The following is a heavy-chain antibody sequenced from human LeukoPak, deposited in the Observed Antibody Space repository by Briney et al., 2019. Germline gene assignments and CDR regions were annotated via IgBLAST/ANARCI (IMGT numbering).Heavy chain of an antibody. Sequence: GGSLRLYCAASGFTLSIYAMSWVRQAPGKGLEWVSSITSRDGDTFYAESVKGRLTISRDNSENTLYLQMNSLRAEDTAVYYCAKDRPNYYDSSGHYYRRNGDYWGQGTPVTVSS. CDR2: ITSRDGDT. D-gene: IGHD3-22*01. J-gene: IGHJ4*02. CDR1: GFTLSIYA. V-gene: IGHV3-23*01. CDR3: AKDRPNYYDSSGHYYRRNGDY.